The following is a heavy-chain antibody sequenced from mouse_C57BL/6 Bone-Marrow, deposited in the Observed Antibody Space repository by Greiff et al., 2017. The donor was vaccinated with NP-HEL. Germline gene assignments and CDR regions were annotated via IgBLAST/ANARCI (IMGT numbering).Heavy chain of an antibody. CDR1: GYTFTSYW. J-gene: IGHJ2*01. D-gene: IGHD3-2*02. V-gene: IGHV1-53*01. CDR3: ARDSGYAFGY. CDR2: INPNNGGT. Sequence: VQLQQPGTELVKPGASVKLSCKASGYTFTSYWMHWLKQRPGQGLEWIGNINPNNGGTNYNEKFKTKATLTVDKSSSTAYMQLSRLTSEDSAVYYCARDSGYAFGYGGRGTALTVTS.